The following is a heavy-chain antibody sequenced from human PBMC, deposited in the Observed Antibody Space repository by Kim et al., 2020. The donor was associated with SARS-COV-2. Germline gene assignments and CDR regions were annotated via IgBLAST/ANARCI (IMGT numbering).Heavy chain of an antibody. V-gene: IGHV3-7*01. J-gene: IGHJ4*02. D-gene: IGHD6-19*01. CDR1: GFTFSSYW. CDR3: AGVHVGYASGWYAD. CDR2: IKEDGSEK. Sequence: GGSLRLSCAASGFTFSSYWMSWVRQAPGKGLEGVANIKEDGSEKDYVDSVNGRFTMSRDNAKNSLYQQMNSLRAEDTAVYYCAGVHVGYASGWYADWGQGTLGTVSS.